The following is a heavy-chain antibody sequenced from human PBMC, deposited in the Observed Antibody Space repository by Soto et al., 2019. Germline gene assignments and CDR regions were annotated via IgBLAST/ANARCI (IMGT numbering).Heavy chain of an antibody. Sequence: GGSLRLSCVASGFILSGYDMHWVRQATGEGLEWVSAIGTAGDPYYSGSVKGRFTISRGNAENSVYLQMNSLRAGDTAVYYCARAGYVSSGYYFYAMDVWGPGTTVTVSS. V-gene: IGHV3-13*05. J-gene: IGHJ6*02. CDR3: ARAGYVSSGYYFYAMDV. CDR2: IGTAGDP. CDR1: GFILSGYD. D-gene: IGHD6-19*01.